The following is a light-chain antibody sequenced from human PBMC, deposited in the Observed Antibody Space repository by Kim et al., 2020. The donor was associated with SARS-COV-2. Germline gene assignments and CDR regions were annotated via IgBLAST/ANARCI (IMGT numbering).Light chain of an antibody. CDR3: QVWDSSSDHPGV. Sequence: PGKTARITCGGNNSGSKSVHWYQQKPGQAPVLVVYDDSDRPSGIPERFSGSNSGNTATLTISRVEAGDEADYYCQVWDSSSDHPGVFGGGTQLTVL. V-gene: IGLV3-21*03. J-gene: IGLJ2*01. CDR1: NSGSKS. CDR2: DDS.